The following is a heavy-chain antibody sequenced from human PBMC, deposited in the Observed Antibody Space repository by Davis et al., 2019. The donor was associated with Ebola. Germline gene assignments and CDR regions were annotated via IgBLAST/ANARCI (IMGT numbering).Heavy chain of an antibody. CDR1: GFTFSSYW. CDR3: AKNSGYGYVS. J-gene: IGHJ5*02. Sequence: GESLKISCAASGFTFSSYWMSWVRQAPGKGQEWVANIKQDGSEKYYVDSVKGRFTISRDNAKNSLYLQMNSLRAEDTAVYYCAKNSGYGYVSWGQGTLVTVSS. CDR2: IKQDGSEK. V-gene: IGHV3-7*01. D-gene: IGHD5-12*01.